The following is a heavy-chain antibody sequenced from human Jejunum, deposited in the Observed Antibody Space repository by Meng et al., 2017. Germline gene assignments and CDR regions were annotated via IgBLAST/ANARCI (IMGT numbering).Heavy chain of an antibody. D-gene: IGHD1-7*01. CDR1: GYRFATYY. CDR2: VNPNTGDT. V-gene: IGHV1-2*05. J-gene: IGHJ6*02. Sequence: ASVKVSCKASGYRFATYYIHWLRQAPGQGLEWMGRVNPNTGDTNYVQRLQGRVAMAKDTSIATVYLELTSLTSADTGVYYCARGHNSKFGTDFQYGFDAWGQGNTVTVAS. CDR3: ARGHNSKFGTDFQYGFDA.